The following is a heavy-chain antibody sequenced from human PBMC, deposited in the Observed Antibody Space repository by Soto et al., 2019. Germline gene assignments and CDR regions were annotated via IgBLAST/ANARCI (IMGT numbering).Heavy chain of an antibody. CDR2: ISTYNGNT. CDR1: GYTFTSYG. J-gene: IGHJ4*02. V-gene: IGHV1-18*01. D-gene: IGHD3-10*01. Sequence: QVQLVQSGAEVKKPGASVKVSCKASGYTFTSYGISWVRQAPGQGLEWMGWISTYNGNTKYAQKLQGRVTMTTDTSASAAYMELRILRSDDTAVFYCAREMVRGVGSDYWGQGTLVTVSA. CDR3: AREMVRGVGSDY.